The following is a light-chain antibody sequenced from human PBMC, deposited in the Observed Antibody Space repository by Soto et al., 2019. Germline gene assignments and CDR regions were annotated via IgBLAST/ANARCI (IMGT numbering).Light chain of an antibody. Sequence: DIQMTQSPSTLSASVGDRVTITCRASQSISSWLAWYQQKPGKAPKLLIYDAFSLESGVPSRFSGSGSGTEFTLTISSLQPDDFATYYCQQYNSHPYTFGQGTKLEIK. V-gene: IGKV1-5*01. CDR3: QQYNSHPYT. CDR2: DAF. J-gene: IGKJ2*01. CDR1: QSISSW.